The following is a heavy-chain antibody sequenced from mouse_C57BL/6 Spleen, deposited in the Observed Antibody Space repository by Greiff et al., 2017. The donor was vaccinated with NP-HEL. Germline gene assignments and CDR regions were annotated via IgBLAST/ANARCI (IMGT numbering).Heavy chain of an antibody. V-gene: IGHV1-39*01. CDR1: GYSFTDYN. D-gene: IGHD2-1*01. Sequence: LQESGPELVKPGASVKISCKASGYSFTDYNMNWVKQSNGKSLEWIGVINPNYGTTSYNQKFKGKATLTVDQSSSTAYMQLNSLTSEDSAVYYCARFSLYGNYLSWFAYWGQGTLVTVSA. CDR3: ARFSLYGNYLSWFAY. CDR2: INPNYGTT. J-gene: IGHJ3*01.